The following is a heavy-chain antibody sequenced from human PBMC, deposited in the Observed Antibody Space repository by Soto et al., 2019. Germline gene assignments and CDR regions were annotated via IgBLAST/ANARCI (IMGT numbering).Heavy chain of an antibody. CDR3: TRRGDSYYYGMAV. Sequence: PGGSLRLSCAASGFTFTNYAMSWVRQAPGEGLEWVSSISGGGDSTFYADSVKGRFAISRDTSSNTLYLQMNSLRAEDTAVYYCTRRGDSYYYGMAVWGQGTTVTVSS. D-gene: IGHD3-10*01. CDR1: GFTFTNYA. J-gene: IGHJ6*02. V-gene: IGHV3-23*01. CDR2: ISGGGDST.